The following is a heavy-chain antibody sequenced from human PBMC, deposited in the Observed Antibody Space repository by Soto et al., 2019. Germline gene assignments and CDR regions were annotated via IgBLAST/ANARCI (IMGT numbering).Heavy chain of an antibody. V-gene: IGHV4-31*03. J-gene: IGHJ4*02. CDR1: GVSISTGDGGKY. CDR2: ISYSGNT. Sequence: SLSLTCKVSGVSISTGDGGKYWSWIRQHQGKGLEWIGYISYSGNTYYNPSLKSRVTISVDTSKNKFSMKLSSVTAADTAIYYCTRILPHLFHSSGQASLLTVSS. CDR3: TRILPHLFHS. D-gene: IGHD3-3*01.